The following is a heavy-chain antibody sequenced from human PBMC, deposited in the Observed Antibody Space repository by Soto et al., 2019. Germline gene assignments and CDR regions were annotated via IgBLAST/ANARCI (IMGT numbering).Heavy chain of an antibody. CDR1: GFTFSRFS. J-gene: IGHJ6*02. D-gene: IGHD3-10*02. CDR3: ARDHGMFLSYYYYGMDV. V-gene: IGHV3-30-3*01. CDR2: ISYDGNNK. Sequence: QVQLVESGGGVVQPGRSLRLSCAASGFTFSRFSMHWVRQASGKGLAWVAVISYDGNNKHFAESVKGRFSISRDDSKNTVYLEMNNLRGDDSAVYYCARDHGMFLSYYYYGMDVWGQGTTVTVSS.